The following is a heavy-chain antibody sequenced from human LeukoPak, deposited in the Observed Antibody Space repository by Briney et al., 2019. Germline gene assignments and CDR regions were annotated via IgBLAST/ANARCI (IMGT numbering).Heavy chain of an antibody. J-gene: IGHJ4*02. D-gene: IGHD3-3*01. Sequence: GASVKVSCKASGYRFISCGFSWVRQAPGQGLEWMGWISAYNGNTNYAQKFQGRVTMTTDTSTSTVYMEVRSLRSDDTAVYYCARALSDDFWSGYQDHWGQGTLLTVSS. CDR3: ARALSDDFWSGYQDH. CDR2: ISAYNGNT. CDR1: GYRFISCG. V-gene: IGHV1-18*01.